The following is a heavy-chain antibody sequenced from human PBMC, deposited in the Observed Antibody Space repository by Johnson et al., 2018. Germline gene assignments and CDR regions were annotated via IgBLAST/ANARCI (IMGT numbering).Heavy chain of an antibody. CDR3: ARRDLDHAFDV. Sequence: QVQLVESGGGVVQPGRSLRLSCAASGFTFRNYGMHWVRQAPGKGLEWVALLWYDGSNKHYADAVKGRFTISRDNSKNTMSLQMSSLRADDTAVYYCARRDLDHAFDVWGQGTMVTVSS. CDR2: LWYDGSNK. J-gene: IGHJ3*01. V-gene: IGHV3-33*01. CDR1: GFTFRNYG.